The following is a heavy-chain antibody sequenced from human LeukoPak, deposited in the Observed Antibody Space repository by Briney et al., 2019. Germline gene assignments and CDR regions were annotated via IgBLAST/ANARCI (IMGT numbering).Heavy chain of an antibody. J-gene: IGHJ4*02. V-gene: IGHV3-23*01. CDR2: ITDTGDST. Sequence: PGGSLRLSCAASGFTFSTYVMSWVRQAPGKGLEWVSTITDTGDSTYYADSVKGRFTISRDNSKNTLYLQMNSLRAEDTAVYFCAKEVVNYYDSSGYWVFDYWGQGTLVTVSS. CDR3: AKEVVNYYDSSGYWVFDY. D-gene: IGHD3-22*01. CDR1: GFTFSTYV.